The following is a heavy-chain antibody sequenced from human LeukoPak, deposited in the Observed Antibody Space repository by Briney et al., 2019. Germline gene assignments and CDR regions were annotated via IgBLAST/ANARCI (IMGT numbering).Heavy chain of an antibody. CDR2: INHSGST. CDR1: GGSFSGYY. V-gene: IGHV4-34*01. CDR3: ARGPSGGWYRLWFTRFDP. Sequence: SETLSLTCAVYGGSFSGYYWSWIRQPPGKGLEWIGEINHSGSTNYNPSLKSRVTISVDTPKNQFSLKLSSVTAADTAVYYCARGPSGGWYRLWFTRFDPWGQGTLVTVSS. J-gene: IGHJ5*02. D-gene: IGHD6-19*01.